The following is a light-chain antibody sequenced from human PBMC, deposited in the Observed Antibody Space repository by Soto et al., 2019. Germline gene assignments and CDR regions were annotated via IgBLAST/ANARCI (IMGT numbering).Light chain of an antibody. V-gene: IGLV1-51*01. J-gene: IGLJ3*02. Sequence: QSVLTQPPSVSAARGQKVAISCSGTRSNIGGNYVSWYQQLPGTAPKLLIFDTDQRPSEITDRFSGSKSGTSATLGITGLQTGDEADYYCGTWDSSLSAVVFGGGTKLTVL. CDR3: GTWDSSLSAVV. CDR2: DTD. CDR1: RSNIGGNY.